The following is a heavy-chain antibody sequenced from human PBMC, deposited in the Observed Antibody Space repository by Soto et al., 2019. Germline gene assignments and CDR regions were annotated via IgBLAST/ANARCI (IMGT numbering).Heavy chain of an antibody. CDR1: GFTFSSYG. CDR2: ISGSGGRT. Sequence: GGSLRLSCAASGFTFSSYGMHWVRQAPGKGLEWVSAISGSGGRTYYADSVRGRFTISRDNSKNTLYLQMNSLRDEDTAVYYCAKLGSRYCSSTTCSSFDYWGLGTLVTVSS. D-gene: IGHD2-2*01. CDR3: AKLGSRYCSSTTCSSFDY. V-gene: IGHV3-23*01. J-gene: IGHJ4*02.